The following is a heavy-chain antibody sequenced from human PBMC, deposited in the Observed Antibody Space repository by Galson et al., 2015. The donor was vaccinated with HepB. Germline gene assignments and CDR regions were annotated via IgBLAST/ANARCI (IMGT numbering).Heavy chain of an antibody. CDR2: INPTGGGT. CDR1: GYTFTNFY. J-gene: IGHJ6*02. CDR3: AREQHAGSWLYYYYGMDV. D-gene: IGHD2-15*01. V-gene: IGHV1-46*01. Sequence: SVKVSCKASGYTFTNFYIHWVRQAPGHGLEWMGIINPTGGGTDYAQNFQGRVTMTRDTSTSTVYMELSSLRSEDTAVYYCAREQHAGSWLYYYYGMDVWGQGTTVTVSS.